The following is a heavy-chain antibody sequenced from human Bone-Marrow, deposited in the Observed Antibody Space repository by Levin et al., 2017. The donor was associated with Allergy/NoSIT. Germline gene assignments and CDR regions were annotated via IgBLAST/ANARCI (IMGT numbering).Heavy chain of an antibody. Sequence: KPSETLSLTCAVYGGSFSGYYWSWIRQPPGKGLEWIGEINHSGSTNYNPSLKSRVTISVDTSKNQFSLKLSSVTAADTAVYYCARGRWARRAFDIWGQGTMVTVSS. D-gene: IGHD3-16*01. CDR2: INHSGST. J-gene: IGHJ3*02. CDR1: GGSFSGYY. V-gene: IGHV4-34*01. CDR3: ARGRWARRAFDI.